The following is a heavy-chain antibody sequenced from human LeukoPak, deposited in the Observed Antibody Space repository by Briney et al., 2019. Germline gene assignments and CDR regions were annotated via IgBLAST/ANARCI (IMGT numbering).Heavy chain of an antibody. CDR1: GFTFNSYE. V-gene: IGHV3-48*03. D-gene: IGHD5-18*01. J-gene: IGHJ4*02. CDR3: ARRQQWDFDY. CDR2: ISSSATTI. Sequence: GGSLRLSCAASGFTFNSYEMNWVRQAPGKGLEWISYISSSATTIYYADSVKGRFTISRDNAKNSLYLQMNSLRAEDTALYYCARRQQWDFDYRGQGTLVTVSS.